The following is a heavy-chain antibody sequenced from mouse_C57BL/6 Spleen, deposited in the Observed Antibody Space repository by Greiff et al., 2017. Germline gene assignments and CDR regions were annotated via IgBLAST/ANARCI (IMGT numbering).Heavy chain of an antibody. V-gene: IGHV5-17*01. CDR3: AKLGQSYYYAMDY. CDR1: GFTFSDYG. D-gene: IGHD4-1*01. CDR2: ISSGSSTI. Sequence: EVKLQESGGGLVKPGGSLKLSCAASGFTFSDYGMHWVRQAPEKGLEWVAYISSGSSTIYYADTVKGRFTISRDNAKNTLYLQMTSLRSEDTAMYYCAKLGQSYYYAMDYWGKGTSVTVSS. J-gene: IGHJ4*01.